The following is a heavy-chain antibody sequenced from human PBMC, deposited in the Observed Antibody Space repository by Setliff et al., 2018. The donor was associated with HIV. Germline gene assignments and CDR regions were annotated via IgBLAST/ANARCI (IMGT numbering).Heavy chain of an antibody. Sequence: SLTCAVSGYSIRSGYYWGWIRQPPGKGLEWIGSIYHSGSTYYNPSLKSRVSISVDTSKNQFSLKLSSVTAADTAVYYCARHESGRSSSWSNFDYWGQGTQVTGLL. D-gene: IGHD6-13*01. CDR2: IYHSGST. V-gene: IGHV4-38-2*01. CDR1: GYSIRSGYY. J-gene: IGHJ4*02. CDR3: ARHESGRSSSWSNFDY.